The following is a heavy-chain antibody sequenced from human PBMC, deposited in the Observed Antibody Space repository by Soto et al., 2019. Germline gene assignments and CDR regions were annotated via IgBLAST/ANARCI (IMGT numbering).Heavy chain of an antibody. J-gene: IGHJ6*02. Sequence: GGSLRLSCAGSGFTFGDAWMNWVRQAPGKGLEWVGRIGRTADGGTTDYAAPVEGRFTISRDDSKNTLFLEMNSLKTEDSAVYYCTSRHFHDSGSGGGNYYGMDVWGQGTTVTVSS. V-gene: IGHV3-15*07. D-gene: IGHD3-10*01. CDR2: IGRTADGGTT. CDR1: GFTFGDAW. CDR3: TSRHFHDSGSGGGNYYGMDV.